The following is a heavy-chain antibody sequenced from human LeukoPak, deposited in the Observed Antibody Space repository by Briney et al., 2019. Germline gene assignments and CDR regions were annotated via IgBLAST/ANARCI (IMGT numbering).Heavy chain of an antibody. CDR1: GGPFSGYY. J-gene: IGHJ3*02. D-gene: IGHD5-18*01. V-gene: IGHV4-34*01. Sequence: SETLSLTCAVYGGPFSGYYWSWIRQSPGKGVEWIGEINHSGSTNYNPSLKSRATISVDTSKNQFSLKLSSVTAADTAVYYCARPDQRGYSYDYSAFDIWGQGTMVTVSS. CDR3: ARPDQRGYSYDYSAFDI. CDR2: INHSGST.